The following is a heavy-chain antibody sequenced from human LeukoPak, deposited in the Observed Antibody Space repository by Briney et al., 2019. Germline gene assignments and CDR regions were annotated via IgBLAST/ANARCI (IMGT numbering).Heavy chain of an antibody. CDR1: GGSISSYY. V-gene: IGHV4-59*01. Sequence: PSETLSLTCTVSGGSISSYYWSWIRQPPGKGLEWIGYIYYSGSTNYNPSLKSRVTISVDTSKNQFSLKLSSVTAADTAVYYCARVRVLHYGSGSYSTRTSDAFDIWGQGTMVTVSS. J-gene: IGHJ3*02. CDR2: IYYSGST. CDR3: ARVRVLHYGSGSYSTRTSDAFDI. D-gene: IGHD3-10*01.